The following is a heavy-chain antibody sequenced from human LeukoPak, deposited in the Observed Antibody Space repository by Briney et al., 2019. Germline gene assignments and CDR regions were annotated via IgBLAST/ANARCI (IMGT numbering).Heavy chain of an antibody. V-gene: IGHV3-21*04. Sequence: GGSLRLSCAASGFSFSSYSMNWVRQAPGKGLEWVSSISSSGRFMYHADSVKGRFTISRDNAKNTLYLQMNSLRAEDTAVYYCAKDPGGNPTEDYWGQGTLVTVSS. J-gene: IGHJ4*02. CDR3: AKDPGGNPTEDY. CDR2: ISSSGRFM. D-gene: IGHD4-23*01. CDR1: GFSFSSYS.